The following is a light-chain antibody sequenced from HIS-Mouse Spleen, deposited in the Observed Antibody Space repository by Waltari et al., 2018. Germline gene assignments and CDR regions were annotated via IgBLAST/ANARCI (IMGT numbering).Light chain of an antibody. CDR2: EGS. CDR3: CSYAGSSTVV. J-gene: IGLJ2*01. CDR1: SSDVGSYNL. V-gene: IGLV2-23*01. Sequence: QSALTQPASVSGSPGQSITISCTGTSSDVGSYNLVSWYQQHPGKAPKLMIYEGSKRPSGVSNRFSRSKSGHTASLTLSGLQAEDEADYYCCSYAGSSTVVFGGGTKLTVL.